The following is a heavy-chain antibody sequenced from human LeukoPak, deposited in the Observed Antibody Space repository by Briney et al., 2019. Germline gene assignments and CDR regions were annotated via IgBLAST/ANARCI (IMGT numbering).Heavy chain of an antibody. CDR1: GGSISSYY. CDR2: TYTSGST. J-gene: IGHJ6*02. CDR3: ARTTVTPDCYYYGMDV. Sequence: PSETLSLTCTVSGGSISSYYWSWIRQPAGKGLEWIGRTYTSGSTNYNPSLKSRVTMSVDTPKNQFSLKLSSVTAADTAVYYCARTTVTPDCYYYGMDVWGQGTTVTVSS. V-gene: IGHV4-4*07. D-gene: IGHD4-11*01.